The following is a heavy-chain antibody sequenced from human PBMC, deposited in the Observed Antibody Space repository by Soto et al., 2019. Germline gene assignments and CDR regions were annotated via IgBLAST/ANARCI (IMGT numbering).Heavy chain of an antibody. Sequence: QVQLQQSGAGLLKPSETLSLTCDVYGGSFSGYIWTWIRQTPGKGLQWIGQINHSGSANYNPSLTRRVTISVHTSNSQFSLELSSVTAADTAVYYCARGLITGSQYSGGWYHFDSWGQGTQVTVSS. J-gene: IGHJ4*02. CDR2: INHSGSA. V-gene: IGHV4-34*01. D-gene: IGHD6-19*01. CDR3: ARGLITGSQYSGGWYHFDS. CDR1: GGSFSGYI.